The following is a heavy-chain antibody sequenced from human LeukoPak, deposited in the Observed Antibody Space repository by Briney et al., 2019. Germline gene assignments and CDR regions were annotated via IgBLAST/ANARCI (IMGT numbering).Heavy chain of an antibody. V-gene: IGHV3-23*01. CDR3: AKEGTEYCSSTSCSNWFDP. CDR1: GFTFSSYA. Sequence: GGSLRLSCAASGFTFSSYAMSWVRQAPGKGLEWVSAISGSGGSTYYADSVKGRFTISRDNSKNTLYLQMNSLRAEDTAVYYWAKEGTEYCSSTSCSNWFDPWGQGTLVTVSS. D-gene: IGHD2-2*01. J-gene: IGHJ5*02. CDR2: ISGSGGST.